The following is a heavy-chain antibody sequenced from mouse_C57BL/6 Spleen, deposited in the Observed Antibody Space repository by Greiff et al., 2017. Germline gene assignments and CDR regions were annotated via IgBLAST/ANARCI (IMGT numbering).Heavy chain of an antibody. CDR1: GYTFTSYW. Sequence: QVQLQQPGAELVKPGASVKLSCKASGYTFTSYWMHWVKQRPGQGLEWIGMIHPKGGSTNYNEKFKSKATLTVDKSSSTAYMQLSSLTSEDSAVYYCARGYDGYYVGYWGQGTTLTVSS. J-gene: IGHJ2*01. V-gene: IGHV1-64*01. CDR2: IHPKGGST. D-gene: IGHD2-3*01. CDR3: ARGYDGYYVGY.